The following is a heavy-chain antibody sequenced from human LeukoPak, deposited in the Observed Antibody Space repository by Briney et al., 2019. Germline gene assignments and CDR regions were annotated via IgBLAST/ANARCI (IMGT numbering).Heavy chain of an antibody. Sequence: ASVKVSCKASGYTFTGYYMHWVRPAPGQGLEWMGWINPNSGGTNYAQKFQGRVTMTRDTSISTAYMELSRLRSDDTAVYYCARIMSSGWFRGWFDPWGQGTLVTVSS. CDR3: ARIMSSGWFRGWFDP. D-gene: IGHD6-19*01. V-gene: IGHV1-2*02. CDR2: INPNSGGT. CDR1: GYTFTGYY. J-gene: IGHJ5*02.